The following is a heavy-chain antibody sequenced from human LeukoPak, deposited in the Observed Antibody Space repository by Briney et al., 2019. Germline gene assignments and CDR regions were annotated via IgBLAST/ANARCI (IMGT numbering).Heavy chain of an antibody. CDR2: IYYSGST. J-gene: IGHJ4*02. V-gene: IGHV4-31*11. D-gene: IGHD2-21*02. Sequence: SETLSLTCAVYGGSFSGYYWSWIRQHPGKGLEWIGYIYYSGSTYYNPSLKSRVTISVDTSKNQFSLKLSSVTAADTAVYYCARNGDCYSCFDYWGQGTLVTVSS. CDR1: GGSFSGYY. CDR3: ARNGDCYSCFDY.